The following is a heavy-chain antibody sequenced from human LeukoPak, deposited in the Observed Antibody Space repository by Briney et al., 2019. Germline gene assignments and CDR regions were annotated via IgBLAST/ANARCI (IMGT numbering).Heavy chain of an antibody. D-gene: IGHD1-26*01. J-gene: IGHJ6*04. Sequence: PSETLSLTCTVSGGSISSSSYYWGWIRQPPGKGLEWIGSIYYSGSTYYNPSLKSRVTISVDTSKNQFSLKLSSVTAADTAVYYCAREKWEHRRMDVWGKGTTVTVSS. V-gene: IGHV4-39*07. CDR3: AREKWEHRRMDV. CDR1: GGSISSSSYY. CDR2: IYYSGST.